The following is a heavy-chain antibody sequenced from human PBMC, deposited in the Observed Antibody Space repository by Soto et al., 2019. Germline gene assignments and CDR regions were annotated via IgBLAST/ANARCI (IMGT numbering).Heavy chain of an antibody. CDR3: ARVPDR. V-gene: IGHV4-30-2*01. CDR1: GGSISRGGYS. J-gene: IGHJ5*02. D-gene: IGHD2-2*01. Sequence: QLQLQESGSGLVKPSQTLSLTCAVSGGSISRGGYSWSWIRQPPGKGLEWIGYISHSGSTYYNPSLTRRVPIAVVSSNKQFSLKLRSVTAADTAVYYCARVPDRWGQGTLVTVSS. CDR2: ISHSGST.